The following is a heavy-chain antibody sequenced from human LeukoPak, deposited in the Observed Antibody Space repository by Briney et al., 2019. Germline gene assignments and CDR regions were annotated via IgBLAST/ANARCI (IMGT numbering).Heavy chain of an antibody. Sequence: GGSLRLSCAASGFTFSSYAMSWVRQAPGKGLEWVSRINPDESDKAYADSVKGRFTISRDNAKNTLYLQMNSLRAEDTAVYYCARDLDTYVVLTAYDTFDIWGQGTMTVSS. CDR3: ARDLDTYVVLTAYDTFDI. J-gene: IGHJ3*02. D-gene: IGHD2-21*02. V-gene: IGHV3-74*01. CDR2: INPDESDK. CDR1: GFTFSSYA.